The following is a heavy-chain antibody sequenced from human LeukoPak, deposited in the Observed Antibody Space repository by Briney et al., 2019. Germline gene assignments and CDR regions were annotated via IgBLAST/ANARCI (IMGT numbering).Heavy chain of an antibody. CDR3: ARSRSSGWYGNAFDI. V-gene: IGHV3-13*05. J-gene: IGHJ3*02. CDR2: IGTAGDP. Sequence: GGSLRLSCAASGFTFSSYDMHWVRQATGKGLEWVSAIGTAGDPYYPGSVKGRFTISRENAKNSLYLQMNSLRAEDTAVYYCARSRSSGWYGNAFDIWGQGTMVTVSP. CDR1: GFTFSSYD. D-gene: IGHD6-19*01.